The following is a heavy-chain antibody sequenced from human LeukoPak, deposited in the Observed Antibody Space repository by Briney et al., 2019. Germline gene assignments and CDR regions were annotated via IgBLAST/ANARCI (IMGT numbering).Heavy chain of an antibody. CDR3: AKRDWNRSLSH. CDR1: GIPFTSYA. Sequence: GGSLRLSCVVSGIPFTSYAMSWVRQAPGKGLEWVSAISGSGGSTYYADSVKGRFTISRDNSKNTLYLQMNSLRAEDTAVYYCAKRDWNRSLSHWGQETLVTVSS. V-gene: IGHV3-23*01. CDR2: ISGSGGST. J-gene: IGHJ4*02. D-gene: IGHD1/OR15-1a*01.